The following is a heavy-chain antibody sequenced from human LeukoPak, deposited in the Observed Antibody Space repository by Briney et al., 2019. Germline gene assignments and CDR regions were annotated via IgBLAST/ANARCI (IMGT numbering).Heavy chain of an antibody. J-gene: IGHJ4*02. Sequence: ASVKVSCKASPDTFTRYGITWVRQAPGQGLEWMGWIRAYNGNTNYAQKLQGRVTMTTDTSTSTAYMELRSLRSDDTAVYYCARAEGWEQVDYWGQGTLVTVSS. CDR2: IRAYNGNT. CDR3: ARAEGWEQVDY. CDR1: PDTFTRYG. D-gene: IGHD1/OR15-1a*01. V-gene: IGHV1-18*01.